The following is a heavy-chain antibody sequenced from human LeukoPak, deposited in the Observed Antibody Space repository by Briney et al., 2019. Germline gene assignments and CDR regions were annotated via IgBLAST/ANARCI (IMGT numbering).Heavy chain of an antibody. D-gene: IGHD2-15*01. V-gene: IGHV3-48*03. J-gene: IGHJ4*02. Sequence: GRSLRLSCAASGFTFSSYEMNWVRQAPGKGLEWVSYISSSGSPTYYADSVKGRFTISRDNSKNTLYLQMGSLRTEDMAVYYCARRYCSGGTCYALDYWGQGTLVTVSS. CDR1: GFTFSSYE. CDR2: ISSSGSPT. CDR3: ARRYCSGGTCYALDY.